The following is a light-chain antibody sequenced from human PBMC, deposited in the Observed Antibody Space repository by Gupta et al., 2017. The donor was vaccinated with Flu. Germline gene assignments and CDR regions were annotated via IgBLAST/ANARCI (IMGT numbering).Light chain of an antibody. CDR1: QSLLRSNGYHY. V-gene: IGKV2-28*01. Sequence: DIVMTRSPPSLSVTPGEPASISCTSSQSLLRSNGYHYLDWYLQKPGRSPQLLIYLGSNRASGVPDRISGSGSGTDFTLKISKVEAEDVGIYYCMQTVQAPFTFGQGTRLEIK. CDR3: MQTVQAPFT. CDR2: LGS. J-gene: IGKJ5*01.